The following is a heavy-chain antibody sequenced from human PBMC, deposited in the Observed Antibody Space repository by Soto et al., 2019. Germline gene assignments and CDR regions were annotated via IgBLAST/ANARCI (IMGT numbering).Heavy chain of an antibody. CDR2: IVVGSGNT. D-gene: IGHD4-17*01. CDR3: GAEGRLRLSGPAPIYYYYYGMDV. Sequence: SVKVSCKASGFTFTSSAVQWVRQARGQRLEWIGWIVVGSGNTNYAQKFQERVTITRDMSTSTAYMELSSLRSEDTAVYYCGAEGRLRLSGPAPIYYYYYGMDVWGQGTTVPVSS. V-gene: IGHV1-58*01. J-gene: IGHJ6*02. CDR1: GFTFTSSA.